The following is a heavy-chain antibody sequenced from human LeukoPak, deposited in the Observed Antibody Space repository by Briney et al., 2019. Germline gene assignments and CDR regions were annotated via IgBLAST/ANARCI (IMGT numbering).Heavy chain of an antibody. V-gene: IGHV1-46*01. CDR2: INPSGGST. D-gene: IGHD5-18*01. CDR3: ARPIAKDTGLDEMCAFDI. Sequence: ASVKVSCKASGYTFTSYYMHWVRQAPGQGLEWMGIINPSGGSTSYAQKFQGRVTMTRDMSTSTVYMELSSLRSEDTAVYYCARPIAKDTGLDEMCAFDIWGQGTMVTVSS. J-gene: IGHJ3*02. CDR1: GYTFTSYY.